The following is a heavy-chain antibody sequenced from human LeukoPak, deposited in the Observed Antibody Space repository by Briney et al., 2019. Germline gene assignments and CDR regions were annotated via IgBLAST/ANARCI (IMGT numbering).Heavy chain of an antibody. V-gene: IGHV3-9*01. Sequence: GGSLRLSCAASGFTFDDYAMHWVRQAPGKGLEWVSGISWNSGGIGYADSVKGRFTISRDNAKNSLYLQMNSLRAEDTAVYYCAKGEVRFDPWGQGTLVTVSS. CDR3: AKGEVRFDP. CDR1: GFTFDDYA. CDR2: ISWNSGGI. J-gene: IGHJ5*02. D-gene: IGHD3-16*01.